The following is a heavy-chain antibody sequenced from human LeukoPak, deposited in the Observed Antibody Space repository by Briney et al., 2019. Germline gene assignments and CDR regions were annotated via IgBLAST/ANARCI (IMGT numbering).Heavy chain of an antibody. V-gene: IGHV4-34*01. CDR2: INHSGST. J-gene: IGHJ4*02. CDR3: ARGGNLRYSGYDF. D-gene: IGHD5-12*01. Sequence: PSETLSLTCAVYGGSFSGYYWSWIRQPPGKGLEWIGEINHSGSTNYNPSLKSRVTISVDTSKNQFSLELSSVTAADTAVYYCARGGNLRYSGYDFWGQGTLVTVSS. CDR1: GGSFSGYY.